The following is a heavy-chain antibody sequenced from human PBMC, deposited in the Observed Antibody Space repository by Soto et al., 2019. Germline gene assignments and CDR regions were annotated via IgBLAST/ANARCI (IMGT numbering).Heavy chain of an antibody. Sequence: QVQLVQSGAEVKKPGSSVKVSCKASGGTFSSYAISWVRQAPGQGLEWMGGIITIFGTANYAQKFQGRVTITADDSTSTAYMELSSLRSEDTAVYYCARGDRWFGELWRAFDIWGQGTMVTVSS. D-gene: IGHD3-10*01. CDR1: GGTFSSYA. J-gene: IGHJ3*02. CDR2: IITIFGTA. CDR3: ARGDRWFGELWRAFDI. V-gene: IGHV1-69*01.